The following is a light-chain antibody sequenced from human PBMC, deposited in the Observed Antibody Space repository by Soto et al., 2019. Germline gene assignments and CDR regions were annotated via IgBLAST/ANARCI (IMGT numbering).Light chain of an antibody. CDR1: SGHSSYA. Sequence: QLVLTQSPSASASLGASVTLTCTLTSGHSSYAIAWHQQQPEKGPRYLMKLNSDGSHTKGDGVPDRFSGSSSGAERYLTISSLQSEDEADYHGQTWGTGIQVFGGGTELTVL. V-gene: IGLV4-69*01. CDR3: QTWGTGIQV. CDR2: LNSDGSH. J-gene: IGLJ3*02.